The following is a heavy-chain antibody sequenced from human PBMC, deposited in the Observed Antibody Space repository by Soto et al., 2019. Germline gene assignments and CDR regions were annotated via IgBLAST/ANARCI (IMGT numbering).Heavy chain of an antibody. CDR2: ISWESGRV. CDR1: GFTFENYA. Sequence: PGGSLRLSCSASGFTFENYAMHWVRQAPGKGLEWVAGISWESGRVGYADSVKGRFTISRDNAKNSLYLQMNRLISEDTALYFCAKDGVFSSGWDFDFWGQGTLVTVSS. V-gene: IGHV3-9*01. CDR3: AKDGVFSSGWDFDF. J-gene: IGHJ4*02. D-gene: IGHD6-19*01.